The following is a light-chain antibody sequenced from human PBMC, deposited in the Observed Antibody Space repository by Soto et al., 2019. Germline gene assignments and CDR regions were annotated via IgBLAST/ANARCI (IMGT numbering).Light chain of an antibody. V-gene: IGLV2-14*01. Sequence: QSALTQPASVSGSPGQSITISCTGTSSDVGGHNYVSWYQHHADKAPKLMIYEVSNRPSGVSNRFSGSKSGNTASLTIYGLQAEDEDDYYCSSFSSSSTLYVFGTGTKLTVL. CDR2: EVS. CDR1: SSDVGGHNY. CDR3: SSFSSSSTLYV. J-gene: IGLJ1*01.